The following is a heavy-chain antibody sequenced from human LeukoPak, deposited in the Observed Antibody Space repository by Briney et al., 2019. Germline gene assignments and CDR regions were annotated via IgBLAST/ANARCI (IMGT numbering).Heavy chain of an antibody. CDR1: GESFSGHY. CDR2: INHSGST. V-gene: IGHV4-34*01. Sequence: SETLSLTCISFGESFSGHYWTWIRQPPGKGLEWIGEINHSGSTNYNPSLASRVIISVDTSKKQFSLNLNSVTAADTAVYYCARRYSYYAYYFDYWGQGTLVTVSS. J-gene: IGHJ4*02. D-gene: IGHD5-18*01. CDR3: ARRYSYYAYYFDY.